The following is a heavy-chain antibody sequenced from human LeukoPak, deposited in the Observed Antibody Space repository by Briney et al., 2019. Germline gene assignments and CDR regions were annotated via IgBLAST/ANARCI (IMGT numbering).Heavy chain of an antibody. CDR1: VYTLTKLS. J-gene: IGHJ4*02. CDR3: ATQGGVCNGWYRCFPFDY. V-gene: IGHV1-24*01. Sequence: ASVKVSCKVSVYTLTKLSMHWVRQAPGKGLEWMGGFDPDDGETIYAQKFQGRVTMTEDTSTDTAYMELSSLRSEDTAVYYCATQGGVCNGWYRCFPFDYWGQRTLVTVSS. CDR2: FDPDDGET. D-gene: IGHD6-19*01.